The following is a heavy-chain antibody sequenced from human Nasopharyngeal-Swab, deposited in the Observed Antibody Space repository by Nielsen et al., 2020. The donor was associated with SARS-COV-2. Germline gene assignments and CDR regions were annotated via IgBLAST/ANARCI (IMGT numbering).Heavy chain of an antibody. CDR2: IYPGDSSI. CDR1: GYTFTTYW. D-gene: IGHD4-23*01. V-gene: IGHV5-51*01. J-gene: IGHJ4*02. Sequence: GGSLRLSCKASGYTFTTYWIGWVRQMPGKGLEWMGIIYPGDSSISYSPSIQGQVTFSADKSITPAFLQWNSPTASDTAMYYCARNDYGGSGGADYWGQGTLVTVSS. CDR3: ARNDYGGSGGADY.